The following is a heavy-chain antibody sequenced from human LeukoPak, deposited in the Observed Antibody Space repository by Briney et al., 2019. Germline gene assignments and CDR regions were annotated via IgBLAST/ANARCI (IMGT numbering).Heavy chain of an antibody. D-gene: IGHD3-10*01. V-gene: IGHV4-39*01. Sequence: SETLSLTCTVPGRSISSSSYYWGWIRQPPGKGPEGIGSIYHSGSTYYNPSLKSRVTISVDTSKNQFSLKLSSVTAADTAVFYCAGSDYYYYMDVWGKGTTVTVSS. CDR3: AGSDYYYYMDV. CDR2: IYHSGST. J-gene: IGHJ6*03. CDR1: GRSISSSSYY.